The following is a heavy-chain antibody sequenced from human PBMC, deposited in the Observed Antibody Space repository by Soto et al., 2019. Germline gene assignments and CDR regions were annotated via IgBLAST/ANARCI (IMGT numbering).Heavy chain of an antibody. D-gene: IGHD1-7*01. V-gene: IGHV1-2*04. CDR3: ARSRITGTTGYYYGMDV. Sequence: GASVKVSCKASGYTFTGYYMHWVRQAPGQGLEWMGWINPNSGGTNYAQKFQGWVTMTRDTSISTAYMELSRPRSDDTAVYYCARSRITGTTGYYYGMDVWGQGTTVTVSS. J-gene: IGHJ6*02. CDR1: GYTFTGYY. CDR2: INPNSGGT.